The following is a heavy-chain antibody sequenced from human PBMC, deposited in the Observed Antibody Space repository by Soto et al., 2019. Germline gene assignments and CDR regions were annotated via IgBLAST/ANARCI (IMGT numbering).Heavy chain of an antibody. CDR1: DDSISTTHHF. V-gene: IGHV4-39*01. J-gene: IGHJ4*02. CDR2: VHYRGTT. CDR3: SRHVEGAPSYFDY. D-gene: IGHD1-26*01. Sequence: QLQLQESGPGLVKPSETLSLMCSVSDDSISTTHHFWGWIRQPPGRGLEWIGTVHYRGTTYYNPSFRGRVTISIDPSKRQFSLGLSSVTAVDTAVYNCSRHVEGAPSYFDYWGQGTLVTVSS.